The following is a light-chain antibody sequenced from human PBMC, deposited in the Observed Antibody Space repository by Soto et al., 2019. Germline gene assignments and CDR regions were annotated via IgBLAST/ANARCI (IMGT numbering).Light chain of an antibody. CDR2: EAS. CDR1: QSVGNN. V-gene: IGKV3-11*01. J-gene: IGKJ4*01. CDR3: QQHANWPLT. Sequence: EIVLTQSHATLSLSPGERATLSCRASQSVGNNLAWYQQKPGQAPGLLIYEASTRATGIPARFSGSGSGTDFTLTISSLGPEDFAVYYCQQHANWPLTFGGGTKVDIK.